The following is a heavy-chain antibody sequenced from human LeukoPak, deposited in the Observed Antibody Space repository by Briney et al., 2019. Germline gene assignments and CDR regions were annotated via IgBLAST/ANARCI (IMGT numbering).Heavy chain of an antibody. V-gene: IGHV1-69*01. CDR2: IIPIFGTA. D-gene: IGHD3-22*01. CDR1: GGTFSSYA. CDR3: ARVRYYDSSGYQRREGVYYYYYMDV. Sequence: SVTVSCKASGGTFSSYAISWVRQAPGQGLEWMGGIIPIFGTANYAQKFQGRVTITADESTSTAYMELSSLRSEDTAVYYCARVRYYDSSGYQRREGVYYYYYMDVWGKGTTVTVSS. J-gene: IGHJ6*03.